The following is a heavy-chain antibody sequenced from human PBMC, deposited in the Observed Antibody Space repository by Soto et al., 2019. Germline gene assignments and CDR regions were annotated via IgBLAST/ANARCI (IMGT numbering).Heavy chain of an antibody. CDR3: ASDMGSAMTTWIFDH. CDR2: IYYGEST. J-gene: IGHJ4*02. CDR1: GGSVDSGNHY. Sequence: QVLVQESGPGLVKPSQTLTFSCTVSGGSVDSGNHYWNWLRQPPGKGLEWIGYIYYGESTYYNPSLNSRATIAVDTTQSRFSPRMTSVIAAYTAGYYGASDMGSAMTTWIFDHWGQATLVPVSS. D-gene: IGHD4-17*01. V-gene: IGHV4-30-4*01.